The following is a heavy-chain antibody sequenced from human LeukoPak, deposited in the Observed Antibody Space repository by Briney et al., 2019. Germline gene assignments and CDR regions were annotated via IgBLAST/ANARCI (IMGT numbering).Heavy chain of an antibody. J-gene: IGHJ3*02. V-gene: IGHV3-21*01. Sequence: GRSLRLSCAASGFTFSSYSMNWVRQAPGKGLEWVSSISSSSSYIYYADSVKGRFTISRDNAKNSLYLQMNSLRAEDTAVYYCARLGLRAFDIWGQGTMVTVSS. CDR2: ISSSSSYI. D-gene: IGHD1-7*01. CDR3: ARLGLRAFDI. CDR1: GFTFSSYS.